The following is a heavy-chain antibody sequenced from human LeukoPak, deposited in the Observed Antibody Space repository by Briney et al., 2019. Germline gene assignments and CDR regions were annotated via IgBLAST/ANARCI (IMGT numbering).Heavy chain of an antibody. CDR2: IYSGGSA. J-gene: IGHJ4*02. Sequence: GGSLRLSCAASGFTVSSNYMSWVRQAPGKGLEWVSVIYSGGSAYYADSVKGRFTISRDNSKNTLYLQMNSLRAEDTAVYYCARDLLATVIVYWGQGTLVTASS. CDR1: GFTVSSNY. CDR3: ARDLLATVIVY. D-gene: IGHD4-11*01. V-gene: IGHV3-66*02.